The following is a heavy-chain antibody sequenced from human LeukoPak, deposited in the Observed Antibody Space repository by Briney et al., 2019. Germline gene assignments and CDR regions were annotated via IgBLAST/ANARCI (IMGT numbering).Heavy chain of an antibody. V-gene: IGHV1-2*02. CDR1: GYTFTGYY. CDR2: INPNSGGT. CDR3: ARLSEMATTDFDY. J-gene: IGHJ4*02. Sequence: GASVKVSCKASGYTFTGYYMHWVRQAPGQGLEWMGWINPNSGGTNYAQKFQGRVTMTRDTSISTAYMELSRLRSDDTAVYCCARLSEMATTDFDYWGQGTLVTVSS. D-gene: IGHD5-24*01.